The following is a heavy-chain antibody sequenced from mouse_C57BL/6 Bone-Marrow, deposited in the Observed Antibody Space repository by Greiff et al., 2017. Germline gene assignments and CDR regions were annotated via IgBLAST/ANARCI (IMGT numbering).Heavy chain of an antibody. J-gene: IGHJ4*01. D-gene: IGHD2-4*01. CDR3: VRLDYEGGYYAMDY. CDR1: GFSFNTYA. V-gene: IGHV10-1*01. CDR2: IRSKSNNYAT. Sequence: EVQLVESGGGLVQPKGSLKLSCAASGFSFNTYAMNWVRQAPGKGLEWVARIRSKSNNYATYYADSVKDRFTISRDDSESMLYLQMNNLKTEDTAMYYCVRLDYEGGYYAMDYWGQGTSGTVSS.